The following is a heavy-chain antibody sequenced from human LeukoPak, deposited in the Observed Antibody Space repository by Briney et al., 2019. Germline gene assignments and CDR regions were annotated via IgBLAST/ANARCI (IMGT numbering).Heavy chain of an antibody. Sequence: SETLSLTCTVSGDSISSGGYYWSWIRQHPRKGLERIGYIYYIGSTSYNPSLKSRVIISVDTSKNQFSLKLSSVTAADTAVYYCARAEGMFWSDYYTDWGQGTLVTVSS. D-gene: IGHD3-3*01. J-gene: IGHJ4*02. CDR2: IYYIGST. CDR1: GDSISSGGYY. V-gene: IGHV4-31*03. CDR3: ARAEGMFWSDYYTD.